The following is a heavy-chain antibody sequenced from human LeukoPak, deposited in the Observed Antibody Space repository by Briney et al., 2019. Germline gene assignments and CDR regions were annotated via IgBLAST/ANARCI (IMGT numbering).Heavy chain of an antibody. CDR3: ARDLAGSGCADS. J-gene: IGHJ4*02. D-gene: IGHD6-19*01. CDR1: GYTFTSYY. V-gene: IGHV1-46*01. CDR2: INPSGGST. Sequence: AASVNVSCKSSGYTFTSYYMHWVRQAPGQGVEWMGVINPSGGSTSYARKFQGRVTITRDMSTRTVYTALSSLRSEDPAVYYCARDLAGSGCADSWGQGTLVTVSS.